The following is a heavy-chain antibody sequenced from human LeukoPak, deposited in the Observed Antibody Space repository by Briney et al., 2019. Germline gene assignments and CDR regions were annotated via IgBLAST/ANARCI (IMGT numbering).Heavy chain of an antibody. J-gene: IGHJ2*01. CDR3: ARVNLGQLLYWYFDL. D-gene: IGHD4-23*01. V-gene: IGHV4-39*07. Sequence: SETLSLTCTVSGGSISSRSYYWGWIRQPPGKGLEWIGEIYHSGSTNYNPSLKSRVTISVDKSKNQFSLKLSSVTAADTAVYYCARVNLGQLLYWYFDLWGRGTLVTVSS. CDR1: GGSISSRSYY. CDR2: IYHSGST.